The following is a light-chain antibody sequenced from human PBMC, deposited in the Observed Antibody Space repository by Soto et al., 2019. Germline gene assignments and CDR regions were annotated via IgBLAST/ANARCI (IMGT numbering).Light chain of an antibody. V-gene: IGLV2-14*01. CDR2: EVN. CDR1: SSDIGDYNY. J-gene: IGLJ2*01. CDR3: ISYTSSSTLV. Sequence: QSVLTQPASVSGSPGQSITISCTGTSSDIGDYNYVSWYQQHPGKAPKLMIYEVNNRPSGVSIRFSGSKSDNTASLTISGLQAEDEADYYCISYTSSSTLVFGGGTKLTVL.